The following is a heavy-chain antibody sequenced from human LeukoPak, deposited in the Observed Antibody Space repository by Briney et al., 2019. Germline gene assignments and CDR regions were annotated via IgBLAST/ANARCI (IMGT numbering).Heavy chain of an antibody. CDR1: GFTFSSYA. Sequence: PGGSLRLSCAASGFTFSSYAMSWVRRAPGKGLEWVSAISGSGGSTYYADSVKGRFTISRDNSKNTLYLQMNSLRAEDTAVYYCAKWRGPAAYSFYFDYWGQGTLVTVSS. D-gene: IGHD2-2*01. J-gene: IGHJ4*02. V-gene: IGHV3-23*01. CDR3: AKWRGPAAYSFYFDY. CDR2: ISGSGGST.